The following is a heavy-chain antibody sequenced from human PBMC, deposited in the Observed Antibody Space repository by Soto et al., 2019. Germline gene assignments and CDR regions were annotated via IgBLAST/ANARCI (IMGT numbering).Heavy chain of an antibody. Sequence: ASVKVSCKASGYTFTSYYMRWVRQAPGQGLEWMGIINPSGGSTSYAQKFQGRVTMTRDTSTSTVYMELSSLRSEDTAVYYCARVGIPRDYYYYGMDVWGQGTTVTVSS. CDR3: ARVGIPRDYYYYGMDV. D-gene: IGHD1-20*01. J-gene: IGHJ6*02. V-gene: IGHV1-46*01. CDR1: GYTFTSYY. CDR2: INPSGGST.